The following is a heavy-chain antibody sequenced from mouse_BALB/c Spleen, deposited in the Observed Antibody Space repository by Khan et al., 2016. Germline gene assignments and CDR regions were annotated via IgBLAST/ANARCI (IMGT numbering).Heavy chain of an antibody. D-gene: IGHD6-1*01. CDR3: PSLSCHVDY. CDR1: GYSITSDYA. J-gene: IGHJ2*01. Sequence: EVQLQESGPGLVKPSQSLSLTCTVTGYSITSDYAWNWIRQFPGNKLEWMGYISYSGSTSYNPSLKSRISITRDTSKNQFFLQLNSVTTENTAAYYCPSLSCHVDYWGQGTTLTVSS. CDR2: ISYSGST. V-gene: IGHV3-2*02.